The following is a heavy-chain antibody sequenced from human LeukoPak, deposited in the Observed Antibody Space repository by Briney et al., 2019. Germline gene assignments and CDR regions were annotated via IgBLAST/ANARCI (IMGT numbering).Heavy chain of an antibody. CDR3: ARETPESYRFDY. CDR1: GYTFSNYY. Sequence: ASVKVSCKTSGYTFSNYYLHWVRQAPGQGPERMGIIKPSDGSTQYPQKFQGRVTMTRDMSASTVYMELSSLTSEDTAMYYCARETPESYRFDYWGQGTLVTVSS. V-gene: IGHV1-46*01. J-gene: IGHJ4*02. CDR2: IKPSDGST. D-gene: IGHD2-2*01.